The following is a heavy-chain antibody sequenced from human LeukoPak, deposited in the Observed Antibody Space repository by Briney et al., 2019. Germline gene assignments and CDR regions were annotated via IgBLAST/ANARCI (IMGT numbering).Heavy chain of an antibody. Sequence: GGSLRLSCAASGFTFSSYNMNWVRQALGKGLEWVSSISGSSSYIYYADSAKGRFSISRDNAKNSLYLQMNSLRAEDTAVYYCARAATVGTTRPGTHFDYWGRGTLVTVSS. CDR1: GFTFSSYN. V-gene: IGHV3-21*01. CDR3: ARAATVGTTRPGTHFDY. CDR2: ISGSSSYI. D-gene: IGHD1-26*01. J-gene: IGHJ4*02.